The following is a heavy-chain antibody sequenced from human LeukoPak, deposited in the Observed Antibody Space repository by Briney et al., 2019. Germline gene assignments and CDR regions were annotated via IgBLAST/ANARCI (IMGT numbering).Heavy chain of an antibody. CDR1: GYTFTGYY. V-gene: IGHV1-2*02. Sequence: GASVKVSCKASGYTFTGYYMHWVRQAPGQGLELMGWINPNSGGTNYAQKFQGRVTMTRDTSISTAYMDLSRLRSDDPAVYYCARGLAARAYMDVWGKGTTVTVSS. D-gene: IGHD6-6*01. J-gene: IGHJ6*03. CDR2: INPNSGGT. CDR3: ARGLAARAYMDV.